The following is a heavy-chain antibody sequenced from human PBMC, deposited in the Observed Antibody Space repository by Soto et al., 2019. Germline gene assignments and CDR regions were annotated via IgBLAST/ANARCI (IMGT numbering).Heavy chain of an antibody. CDR2: VSASGLNT. CDR3: AKDRTRWNSGYLFDY. J-gene: IGHJ4*02. CDR1: GFTFSTYA. V-gene: IGHV3-23*01. Sequence: EVQLLESGGKLVQPGGSLTLSCAASGFTFSTYAMAWVRQAPGKGLEWVSGVSASGLNTDYADPVKGRFYISRDNSKNTGSLHMNILRGEDTTVYYWAKDRTRWNSGYLFDYWGQGTPVTVSS. D-gene: IGHD1-7*01.